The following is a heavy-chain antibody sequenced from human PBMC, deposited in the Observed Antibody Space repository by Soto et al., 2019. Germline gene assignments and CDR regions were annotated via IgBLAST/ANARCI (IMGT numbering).Heavy chain of an antibody. D-gene: IGHD2-8*01. CDR2: VYYRGRS. CDR1: GGSVSNSNYY. CDR3: VSQRTSVLTQAYFDY. J-gene: IGHJ4*02. Sequence: SETLSITCTVSGGSVSNSNYYWGWIRQSPGKGLEWIGSVYYRGRSYSKSSVKSRVTISVDTSRNQFSLNLNSVTASDTAVYYCVSQRTSVLTQAYFDYWGPGALVTVSS. V-gene: IGHV4-39*01.